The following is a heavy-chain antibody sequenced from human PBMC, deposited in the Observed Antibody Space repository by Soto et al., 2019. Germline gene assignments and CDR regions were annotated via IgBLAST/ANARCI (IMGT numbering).Heavy chain of an antibody. CDR2: ISYDGSNK. J-gene: IGHJ6*02. Sequence: SLRLSCAASGFTFSSYGMHWVRQAPGKGLKWVAVISYDGSNKYYADSVKGRSTISRDNSKNTLYLQLNSLRAADTAVYYCAKDPTYDSSGYYFYYGMDVWGQGTTVTVSS. V-gene: IGHV3-30*18. CDR1: GFTFSSYG. CDR3: AKDPTYDSSGYYFYYGMDV. D-gene: IGHD3-22*01.